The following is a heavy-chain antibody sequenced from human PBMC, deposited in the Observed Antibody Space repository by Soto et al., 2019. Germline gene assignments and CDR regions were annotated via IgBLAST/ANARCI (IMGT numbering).Heavy chain of an antibody. V-gene: IGHV1-2*02. J-gene: IGHJ5*02. CDR1: GYTFTGYY. CDR3: ARAGAPWDLYGSESYNNWFDP. Sequence: QVQLVQSGAEVKKPGASVKVSCKASGYTFTGYYMHWVRQAPGQGLEWMGWINPNSGGTNYAQKFQGRVTMTRDTSISTAYMGLSRLRSDDTAVYYCARAGAPWDLYGSESYNNWFDPWGQGTLVTVSS. D-gene: IGHD3-10*01. CDR2: INPNSGGT.